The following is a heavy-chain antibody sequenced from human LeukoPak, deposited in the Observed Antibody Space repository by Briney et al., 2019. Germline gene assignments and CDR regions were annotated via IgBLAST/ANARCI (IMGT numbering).Heavy chain of an antibody. J-gene: IGHJ5*02. Sequence: ASVKVSCKASGYTFTGYYMHWVRQAPGQGLEWMGWINPNSGGTNYAQKFQGRVTMTRDTSISTAYMELSRLRSDDTAVYYCARKYGYCSSTSCYTLPYNWFDPWGQGTLVTVSS. D-gene: IGHD2-2*02. V-gene: IGHV1-2*02. CDR2: INPNSGGT. CDR1: GYTFTGYY. CDR3: ARKYGYCSSTSCYTLPYNWFDP.